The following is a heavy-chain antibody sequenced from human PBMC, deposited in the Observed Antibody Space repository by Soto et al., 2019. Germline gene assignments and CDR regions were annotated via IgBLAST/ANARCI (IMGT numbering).Heavy chain of an antibody. CDR1: GGSISSGGYY. V-gene: IGHV4-31*03. CDR2: IYYSGST. CDR3: ARRIAPSWFDP. Sequence: SETLSLTCTVSGGSISSGGYYWSWIRQHPGKGLEWIGYIYYSGSTYYNPSLKSRVTISVDTSKNQFSLKLSSVTAADTAVYYCARRIAPSWFDPWGQGTLVTVSS. D-gene: IGHD6-13*01. J-gene: IGHJ5*02.